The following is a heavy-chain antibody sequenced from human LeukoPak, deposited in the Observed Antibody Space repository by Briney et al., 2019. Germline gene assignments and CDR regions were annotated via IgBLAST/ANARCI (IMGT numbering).Heavy chain of an antibody. CDR2: ISYDGSNK. J-gene: IGHJ4*02. Sequence: GGSLRLSCAASGFTVSSNYMSWVRQAPGKGLEWVAVISYDGSNKYYADSVKGRFTISRDNSKNTLYLQMNSLRAEDTAVYYCARAPHLLQGYYFDYWGQGTLVTVSS. D-gene: IGHD4-11*01. V-gene: IGHV3-30-3*01. CDR3: ARAPHLLQGYYFDY. CDR1: GFTVSSNY.